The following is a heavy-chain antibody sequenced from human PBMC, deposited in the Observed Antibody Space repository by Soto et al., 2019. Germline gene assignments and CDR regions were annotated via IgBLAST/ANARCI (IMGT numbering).Heavy chain of an antibody. CDR2: IIPIFGTA. CDR1: GGTFSSYA. D-gene: IGHD3-22*01. CDR3: ARGYYYDSSGYYSYFDY. Sequence: QVQLVQSGAEVKKPGSSVKVSCKASGGTFSSYAISWVRQAPGQGLEWMGGIIPIFGTANYAQKFQGRVTITAEKSTSTAYMELSSLRSEDTAVYYCARGYYYDSSGYYSYFDYWGQGTLVTVSS. V-gene: IGHV1-69*06. J-gene: IGHJ4*02.